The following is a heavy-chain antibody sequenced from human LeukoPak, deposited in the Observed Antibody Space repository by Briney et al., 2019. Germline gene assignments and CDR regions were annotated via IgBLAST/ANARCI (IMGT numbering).Heavy chain of an antibody. D-gene: IGHD3-22*01. CDR3: ATYDSSGYYLHNFDY. J-gene: IGHJ4*02. V-gene: IGHV3-23*01. CDR2: ISGSGGST. CDR1: GFTFSSYA. Sequence: GGSLRLSCAASGFTFSSYAMSWVRQAPGKGLEWVSAISGSGGSTYYADSVKGRFTISRDNSKNTLYLQMNSLRAEDTAVYYCATYDSSGYYLHNFDYWGQGTLVTVSS.